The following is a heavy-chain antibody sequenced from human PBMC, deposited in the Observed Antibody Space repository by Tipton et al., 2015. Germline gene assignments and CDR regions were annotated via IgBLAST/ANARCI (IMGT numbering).Heavy chain of an antibody. J-gene: IGHJ4*02. Sequence: SLRLSCAASGFTFSHYWMSWVRQAPGKGLEWVGQTNEDGGEKYFVDSVRGRFTISRDNAKNSLYLQMNSLRAEDTAVYYCARDAPGTTFDYWGQGTLVTVSA. CDR1: GFTFSHYW. CDR3: ARDAPGTTFDY. V-gene: IGHV3-7*01. CDR2: TNEDGGEK. D-gene: IGHD1-1*01.